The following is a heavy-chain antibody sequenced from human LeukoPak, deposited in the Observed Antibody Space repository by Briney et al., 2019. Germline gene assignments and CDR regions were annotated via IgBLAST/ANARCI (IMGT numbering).Heavy chain of an antibody. J-gene: IGHJ6*03. V-gene: IGHV5-51*01. CDR3: ARVTPDYYDSSGLAPYYYYYMDV. CDR2: IYPGDSDT. CDR1: GSSFTSYW. Sequence: GASLKISCKGSGSSFTSYWIGWVRQMPGKGLEWMGIIYPGDSDTRYSPSFQGQVTISADKSISTAYLQWSSLKASDTAMYYCARVTPDYYDSSGLAPYYYYYMDVWGKGTTVTVSS. D-gene: IGHD3-22*01.